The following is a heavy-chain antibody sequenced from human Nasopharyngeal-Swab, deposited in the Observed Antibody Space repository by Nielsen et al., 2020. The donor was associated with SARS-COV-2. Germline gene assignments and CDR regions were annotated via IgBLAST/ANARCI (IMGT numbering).Heavy chain of an antibody. CDR2: IYYSGST. V-gene: IGHV4-39*07. CDR3: AGVGATRSLDY. D-gene: IGHD1-26*01. Sequence: SETLSLTCTVSGGSISSSSYYWGWIRQPPGKGLEWIGSIYYSGSTNYNPSLKSRVTISVDTSKNQFSLKLSSVTAADTAVYYCAGVGATRSLDYWGQGTLVTVSS. J-gene: IGHJ4*02. CDR1: GGSISSSSYY.